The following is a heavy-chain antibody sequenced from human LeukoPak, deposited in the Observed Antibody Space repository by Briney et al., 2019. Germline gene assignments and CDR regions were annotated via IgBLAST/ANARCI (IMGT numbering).Heavy chain of an antibody. V-gene: IGHV4-59*12. CDR1: GGSISSYY. D-gene: IGHD3-3*01. J-gene: IGHJ4*02. CDR2: IYYSGST. Sequence: PSETLSLTCTVSGGSISSYYWSWIRQPPGKGLEWIGYIYYSGSTNYNPSLKSRVTISVDTSKNQFSLKLSSVTAADTAVYYCATRDYDFWSGYYIDYWGQGTLVTVSS. CDR3: ATRDYDFWSGYYIDY.